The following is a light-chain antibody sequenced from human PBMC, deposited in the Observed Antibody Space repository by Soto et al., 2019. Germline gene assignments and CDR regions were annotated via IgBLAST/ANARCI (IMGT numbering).Light chain of an antibody. Sequence: ELVLTQSPGTLSLSPGESATVSCRASQPVSSNFLAWYQQKPGQAPRLLIYGVSSRASGIPDRFFGSGSGTDFTLTINRLEPEDFAVYYCQQYANSPITFGQGTRLEIK. CDR1: QPVSSNF. CDR2: GVS. J-gene: IGKJ5*01. CDR3: QQYANSPIT. V-gene: IGKV3-20*01.